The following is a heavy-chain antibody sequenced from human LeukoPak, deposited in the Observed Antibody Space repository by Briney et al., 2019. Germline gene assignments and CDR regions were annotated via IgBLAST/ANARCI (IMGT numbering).Heavy chain of an antibody. J-gene: IGHJ5*02. CDR3: AREHTVAATGTHWFAP. CDR2: LWYDGSNE. V-gene: IGHV3-33*08. Sequence: GGSLRLSCAASGFTFSRFWMHWVRQAPGTGLEWVAVLWYDGSNEAYADSVRGRFTISRDNSENRLYLQMSSLRVEDTAVYYCAREHTVAATGTHWFAPWGQGTLVTVSS. D-gene: IGHD6-13*01. CDR1: GFTFSRFW.